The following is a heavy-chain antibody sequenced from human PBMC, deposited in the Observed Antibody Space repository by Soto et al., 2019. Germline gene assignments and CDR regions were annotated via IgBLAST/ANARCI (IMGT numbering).Heavy chain of an antibody. Sequence: GGSLRLSCAASGFTFSSYDMHWVRQATGKGLEWVSAIGTAGDTYYPGSVKGRFTISRENAKNSLYLQINSLRAEDTAVYYCARDRIQLWSPTNYYYGMDVWGQGTTVTVSS. V-gene: IGHV3-13*01. J-gene: IGHJ6*02. D-gene: IGHD5-18*01. CDR3: ARDRIQLWSPTNYYYGMDV. CDR2: IGTAGDT. CDR1: GFTFSSYD.